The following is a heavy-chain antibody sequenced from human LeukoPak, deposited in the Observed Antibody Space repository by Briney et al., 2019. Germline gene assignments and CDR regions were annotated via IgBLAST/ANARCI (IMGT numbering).Heavy chain of an antibody. CDR1: GGTFTSYA. Sequence: SVKVSCKASGGTFTSYAISWVRQAPGQGLEWMGGIIPIFGTANYAQKFQGRVTITTDESTSTAYMELSSLRSEDTAVYYCAGEGHAWSRWDCWGQGTLVTVSS. CDR2: IIPIFGTA. V-gene: IGHV1-69*05. CDR3: AGEGHAWSRWDC. J-gene: IGHJ4*02.